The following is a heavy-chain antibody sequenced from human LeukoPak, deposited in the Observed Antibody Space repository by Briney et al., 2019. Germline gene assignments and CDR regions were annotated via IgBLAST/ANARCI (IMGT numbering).Heavy chain of an antibody. Sequence: GGSLRLSCAASGFTFSSYSMNWVRQAPGKGLEWVSSISSSSSYIYYADSVKGRFTISRDNAKSSLYLQMNSLRAEDTAVYYCASSSGYFPAALDYWGQGTLVTVSS. D-gene: IGHD3-22*01. CDR1: GFTFSSYS. V-gene: IGHV3-21*01. J-gene: IGHJ4*02. CDR2: ISSSSSYI. CDR3: ASSSGYFPAALDY.